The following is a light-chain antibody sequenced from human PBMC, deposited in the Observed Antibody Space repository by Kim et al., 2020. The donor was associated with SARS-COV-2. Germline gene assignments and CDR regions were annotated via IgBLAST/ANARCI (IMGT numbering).Light chain of an antibody. V-gene: IGKV6-21*02. CDR3: HQSNGLPWA. Sequence: VLTQSPEFQSVSPKEKVTITCRASQSVGRNLHWYQQRPGQSPKVLIKYASQSISGVPSRFSGSGSGTVFTLIINGLEAEDAATYFCHQSNGLPWAFGQGTKVDIK. J-gene: IGKJ1*01. CDR1: QSVGRN. CDR2: YAS.